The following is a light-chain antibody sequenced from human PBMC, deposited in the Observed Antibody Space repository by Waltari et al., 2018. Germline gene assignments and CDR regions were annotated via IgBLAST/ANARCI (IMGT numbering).Light chain of an antibody. CDR3: SSFAGSTNWV. CDR1: SSDIGGYNS. CDR2: EVT. J-gene: IGLJ3*02. V-gene: IGLV2-8*01. Sequence: QSALTQPPSASGSPGQSVTISCTGTSSDIGGYNSVSWYQQHPGTAPKLLIYEVTKRPSGVPDRFSASKSGNTASLTVSGLQAEDEADYYCSSFAGSTNWVFGGGTKLTVL.